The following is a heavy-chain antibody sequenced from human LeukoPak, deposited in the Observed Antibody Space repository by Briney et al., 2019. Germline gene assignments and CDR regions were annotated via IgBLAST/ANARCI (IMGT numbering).Heavy chain of an antibody. V-gene: IGHV3-7*04. CDR2: IKQDGSKK. J-gene: IGHJ4*02. Sequence: PGGSLRLSCAASGFTFSGYRMNWVRQAPGKGLEWVANIKQDGSKKSYVDSVKGRFTISRDNAKNSLYLQMNSLRAEDTAIYYCTRVGYIDEGIDYWGQGTLVTVSS. CDR1: GFTFSGYR. D-gene: IGHD5-24*01. CDR3: TRVGYIDEGIDY.